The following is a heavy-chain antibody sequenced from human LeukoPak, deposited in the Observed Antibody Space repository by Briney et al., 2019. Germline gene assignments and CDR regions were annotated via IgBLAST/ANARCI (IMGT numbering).Heavy chain of an antibody. V-gene: IGHV3-30*14. D-gene: IGHD3-10*01. CDR3: AKYYYGSGSFDY. CDR1: GFTFSSYA. Sequence: GGSLRLSCAASGFTFSSYAMHWVRQAPGKGLEWVAVISYDGSNKYYADSVKGRFTISRDNSKNTLYLQMNSLRAEDTAVYYCAKYYYGSGSFDYWGQGTLVTVSS. J-gene: IGHJ4*02. CDR2: ISYDGSNK.